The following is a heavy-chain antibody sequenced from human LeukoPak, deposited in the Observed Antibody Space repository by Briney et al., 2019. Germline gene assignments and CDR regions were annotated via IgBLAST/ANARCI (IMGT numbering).Heavy chain of an antibody. CDR2: INPNSGGT. CDR3: ARDGTYGDYDDY. CDR1: GYTFTSYG. Sequence: ASVKVSCKASGYTFTSYGISWVRQAPGQGLEWMGWINPNSGGTNYAQKFQGRVTMTRDTSISTAYMELSRLRSDDTAVYYCARDGTYGDYDDYWGQGTLVTVSS. J-gene: IGHJ4*02. D-gene: IGHD4-17*01. V-gene: IGHV1-2*02.